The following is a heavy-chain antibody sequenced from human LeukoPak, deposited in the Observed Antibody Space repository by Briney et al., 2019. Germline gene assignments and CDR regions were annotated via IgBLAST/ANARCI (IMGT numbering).Heavy chain of an antibody. V-gene: IGHV1-2*02. CDR3: ARVVNMGYCSSTSCDDAFDI. J-gene: IGHJ3*02. Sequence: GASVKVSCKASGYTFTGYYMHWVRQAPGQGLEWMGWINPNSGGTNYAQKFQGRVTMTRDTSISTAYMELSRLRSDDTAVYYCARVVNMGYCSSTSCDDAFDIWGQGTMVTVSS. CDR2: INPNSGGT. CDR1: GYTFTGYY. D-gene: IGHD2-2*01.